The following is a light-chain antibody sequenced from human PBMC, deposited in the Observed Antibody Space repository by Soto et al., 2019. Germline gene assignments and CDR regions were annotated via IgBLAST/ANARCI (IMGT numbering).Light chain of an antibody. J-gene: IGLJ3*02. CDR3: MLTYSGPWV. CDR2: HTT. Sequence: QAVVTQEPSLTVSPGGTVTLTCGSSTGAVTSVHHPYWLQQKPGQAPRALIYHTTNTLSWTPARFSGSLLGGKAALTLSGAQPEDEALYYCMLTYSGPWVFGGGTKLTVL. CDR1: TGAVTSVHH. V-gene: IGLV7-46*01.